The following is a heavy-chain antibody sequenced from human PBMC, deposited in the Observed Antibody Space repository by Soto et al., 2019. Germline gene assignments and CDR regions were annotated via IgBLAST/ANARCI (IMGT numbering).Heavy chain of an antibody. CDR1: GYTFTRYD. CDR2: MNPNSGNT. V-gene: IGHV1-8*01. Sequence: QVQLVQSGAEVKKPGASVKVSCKASGYTFTRYDINWVRQTTGQGLVWMGWMNPNSGNTGDAQKIQGRVTMNRNTSITRAYMELSSLRAEDAAVYYCASWSAGGKGTYWGQGTQASVSS. J-gene: IGHJ4*02. CDR3: ASWSAGGKGTY. D-gene: IGHD3-10*01.